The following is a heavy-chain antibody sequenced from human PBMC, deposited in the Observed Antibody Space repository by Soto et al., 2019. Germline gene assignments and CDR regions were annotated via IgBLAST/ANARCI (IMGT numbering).Heavy chain of an antibody. D-gene: IGHD4-17*01. Sequence: ASVKVSCKASGYTFTSYDINWVRQATGQGREWMGWMNPNSGNTGYAQKFQGRVTMTRNTSISTAYMELSSLRSEDTAVYYCASGGSPDSGTGYFDSWGQGTLVTVSS. J-gene: IGHJ4*02. CDR1: GYTFTSYD. CDR3: ASGGSPDSGTGYFDS. CDR2: MNPNSGNT. V-gene: IGHV1-8*01.